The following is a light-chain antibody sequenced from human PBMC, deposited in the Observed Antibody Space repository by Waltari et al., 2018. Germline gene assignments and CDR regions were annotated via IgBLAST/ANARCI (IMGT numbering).Light chain of an antibody. J-gene: IGKJ3*01. CDR1: QSVSSY. V-gene: IGKV3-11*01. Sequence: EIVLTQSPATLSLSPGERATLSCRASQSVSSYLAWYQQKPGQAPRLLIYDASKRATGSTARFSGNGSGTGLPITISSLEPEDFAVYYCQQRSNWPPGFGPGTKVDIK. CDR2: DAS. CDR3: QQRSNWPPG.